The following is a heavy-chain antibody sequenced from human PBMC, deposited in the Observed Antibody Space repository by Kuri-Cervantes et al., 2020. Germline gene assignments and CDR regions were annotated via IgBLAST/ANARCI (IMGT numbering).Heavy chain of an antibody. V-gene: IGHV1-18*01. D-gene: IGHD3-10*01. CDR1: GYTFTSYG. J-gene: IGHJ4*02. Sequence: GESLKISCKASGYTFTSYGISWVRQAPGQGLEWMGWISAYNGNTNYAQKLQGRVTMTTDTSTSTAYMELRSLRSDDTAVYYCARVQSRLWFRRGYFDYWGQGTLVTVSS. CDR2: ISAYNGNT. CDR3: ARVQSRLWFRRGYFDY.